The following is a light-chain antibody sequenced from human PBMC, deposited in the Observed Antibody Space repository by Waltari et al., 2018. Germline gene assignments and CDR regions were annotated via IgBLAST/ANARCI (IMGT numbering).Light chain of an antibody. Sequence: IVFTPAPATLALSPGETATPPRRASQSVGTYLAWYQQKPGQAPRLLIYDASNRATGIPARFRGSGSGTDFTLTISSLEAEDFVVYYCQQRSSWTPHTFGQGARLEIK. V-gene: IGKV3-11*01. CDR1: QSVGTY. CDR3: QQRSSWTPHT. CDR2: DAS. J-gene: IGKJ2*01.